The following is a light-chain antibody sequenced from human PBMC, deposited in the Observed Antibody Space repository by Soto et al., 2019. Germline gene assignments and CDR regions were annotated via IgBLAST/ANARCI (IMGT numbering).Light chain of an antibody. V-gene: IGKV1-9*01. J-gene: IGKJ3*01. CDR1: QGISSY. CDR2: AAS. CDR3: QQPNSYPFT. Sequence: IQLTQSPSSLSASVGDRVTITCRASQGISSYLAWYQQKPGKAPKLLIYAASTLQSGVPSRFSGSGSGTDFTLTISRLQPEDFATYYCQQPNSYPFTFGPGTKVDIK.